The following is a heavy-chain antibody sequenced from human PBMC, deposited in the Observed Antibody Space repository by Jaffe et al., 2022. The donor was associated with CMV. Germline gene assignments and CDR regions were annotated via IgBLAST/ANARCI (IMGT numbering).Heavy chain of an antibody. D-gene: IGHD1-26*01. Sequence: EVQLVESGGGLVQPGRSLRLSCAASGFTFDDYAMHWVRQAPGKGLEWVSGISWNSGSIGYADSVKGRFTISRDNAKNSLYLQMNSLRAEDTALYYCAKDIGADMKATSFDYWGQGTLVTVSS. J-gene: IGHJ4*02. CDR1: GFTFDDYA. CDR2: ISWNSGSI. CDR3: AKDIGADMKATSFDY. V-gene: IGHV3-9*01.